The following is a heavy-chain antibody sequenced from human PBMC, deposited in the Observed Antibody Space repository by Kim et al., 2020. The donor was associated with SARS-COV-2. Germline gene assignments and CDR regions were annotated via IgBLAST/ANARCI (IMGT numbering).Heavy chain of an antibody. D-gene: IGHD5-12*01. Sequence: ASVKVSCKASGYTFTSYAMHWVRQAPGQRLEWMGWINAGNGNTKYSQKFQGRVTITRDTSASTAYMELSSLRSEDTAVYYCAREGPRGYSGYDSLPHYYYYGMDVWGQGTTVTVSS. CDR2: INAGNGNT. CDR1: GYTFTSYA. V-gene: IGHV1-3*01. J-gene: IGHJ6*02. CDR3: AREGPRGYSGYDSLPHYYYYGMDV.